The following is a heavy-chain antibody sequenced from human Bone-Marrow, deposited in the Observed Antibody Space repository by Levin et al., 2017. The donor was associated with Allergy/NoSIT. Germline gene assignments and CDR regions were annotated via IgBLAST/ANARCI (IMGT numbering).Heavy chain of an antibody. Sequence: GGSLRLSCAASGFTFSSYAMHWVRQAPGKGLEWVAAISYAGGNIYYADSVKGRFTISRDNSKNTLYLQMDSLRTEDTAVYYCAKVGWEIFDLYHFDYWGQGTLVTVSS. CDR1: GFTFSSYA. CDR3: AKVGWEIFDLYHFDY. V-gene: IGHV3-30*18. J-gene: IGHJ4*02. CDR2: ISYAGGNI. D-gene: IGHD2/OR15-2a*01.